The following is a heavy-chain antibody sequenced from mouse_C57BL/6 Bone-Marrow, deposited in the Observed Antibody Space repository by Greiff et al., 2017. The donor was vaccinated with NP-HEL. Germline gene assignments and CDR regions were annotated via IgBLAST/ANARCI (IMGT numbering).Heavy chain of an antibody. D-gene: IGHD1-1*01. CDR1: GFTFSDYG. V-gene: IGHV5-15*01. CDR2: ISNLAYSI. J-gene: IGHJ3*01. Sequence: EVHLVESGGGLVQPGGSLKLSCAASGFTFSDYGMAWVRQAPRKGPEWVAFISNLAYSIYYADTVTGRSTISRENAKNTLYLEMSSLRSEDTAMYYCARQNYGSSSFAYWGQGTLVTVSA. CDR3: ARQNYGSSSFAY.